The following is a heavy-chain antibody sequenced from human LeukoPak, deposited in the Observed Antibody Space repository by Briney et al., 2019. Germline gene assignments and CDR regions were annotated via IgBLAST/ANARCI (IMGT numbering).Heavy chain of an antibody. D-gene: IGHD3-10*01. Sequence: GASVKVSCKASGYTFTSYGISWVRQAPGQGLEWMGWISAYNGNTNYAQKLQGRVTMTTDTSTRTAYMDLSRLRSDDTAVYYCARDLVIQELLWFGESSGIFDYWGEGALVTVSS. CDR3: ARDLVIQELLWFGESSGIFDY. CDR1: GYTFTSYG. V-gene: IGHV1-18*01. CDR2: ISAYNGNT. J-gene: IGHJ4*02.